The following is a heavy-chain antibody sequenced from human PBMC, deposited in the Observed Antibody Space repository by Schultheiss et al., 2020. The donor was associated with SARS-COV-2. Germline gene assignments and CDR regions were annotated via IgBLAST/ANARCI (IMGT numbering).Heavy chain of an antibody. Sequence: GGSLRLSCAASGFTFSSYAMHWVRQAPGKGLEYVSAISSNGGSTYYADSVKGRFTISRDNAKNSLYLQMNSLRAEDTAVYYCARDYSSGYLYYYYGMDVWGQGTTVTVSS. CDR2: ISSNGGST. V-gene: IGHV3-64*04. J-gene: IGHJ6*02. CDR3: ARDYSSGYLYYYYGMDV. CDR1: GFTFSSYA. D-gene: IGHD6-19*01.